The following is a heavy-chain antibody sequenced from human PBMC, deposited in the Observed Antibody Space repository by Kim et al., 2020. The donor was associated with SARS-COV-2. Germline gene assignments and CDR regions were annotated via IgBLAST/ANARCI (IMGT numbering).Heavy chain of an antibody. Sequence: SETLSLTCSVSGASISDYYWTWIRQPAGKGLEWIGRVYVSGSTDYNPSLKSRVTLSIDTSKKQFSLRLTSVTAADTAVYFCARGTSYFASGARRGGDDWG. CDR3: ARGTSYFASGARRGGDD. CDR2: VYVSGST. J-gene: IGHJ4*01. CDR1: GASISDYY. D-gene: IGHD3-10*01. V-gene: IGHV4-4*07.